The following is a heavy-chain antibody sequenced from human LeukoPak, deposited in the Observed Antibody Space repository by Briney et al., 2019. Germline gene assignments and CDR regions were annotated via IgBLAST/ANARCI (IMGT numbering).Heavy chain of an antibody. V-gene: IGHV4-34*01. Sequence: PSETLSLTCAVYGGSFSGYCWSWIRQPPGKGLEWIGEINHSGSTNYNPSLKSRVTISVDTSKNQFSLKLSSVTAADTAVYYCARGRYCSSTSCYTFGEYYFDYWGQGTLVTVSS. J-gene: IGHJ4*02. CDR1: GGSFSGYC. CDR2: INHSGST. CDR3: ARGRYCSSTSCYTFGEYYFDY. D-gene: IGHD2-2*02.